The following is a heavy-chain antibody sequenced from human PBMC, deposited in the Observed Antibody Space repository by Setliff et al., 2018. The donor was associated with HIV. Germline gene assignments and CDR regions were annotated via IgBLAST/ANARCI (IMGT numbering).Heavy chain of an antibody. D-gene: IGHD3-10*01. CDR1: GGSISSSSYY. V-gene: IGHV4-39*07. CDR2: IYYSGST. CDR3: ARGRQRYYGSGSDYHDY. Sequence: SETLSLTCTVPGGSISSSSYYWGWIRQPPGKGLEWIGSIYYSGSTYYNPSLKSRVTISVDTSKNQFSLKLSSVTAADTAVYYCARGRQRYYGSGSDYHDYWGQGTLVTVSS. J-gene: IGHJ4*02.